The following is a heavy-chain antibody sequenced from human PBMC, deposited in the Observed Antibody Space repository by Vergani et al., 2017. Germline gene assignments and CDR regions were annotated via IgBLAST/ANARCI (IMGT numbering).Heavy chain of an antibody. J-gene: IGHJ4*02. Sequence: QVQLPESGPGLVKPSETLSLTCTVSGGSVSSGSYYWSWIRQPPGKGLEWIGYIYYSGSTNYNPSLKSRVTISVDTSKNQFSLKLNSVTAADTAVYYCARGSRAEGGSGPDKWGQGTLVTVSS. CDR1: GGSVSSGSYY. CDR3: ARGSRAEGGSGPDK. D-gene: IGHD6-13*01. CDR2: IYYSGST. V-gene: IGHV4-61*01.